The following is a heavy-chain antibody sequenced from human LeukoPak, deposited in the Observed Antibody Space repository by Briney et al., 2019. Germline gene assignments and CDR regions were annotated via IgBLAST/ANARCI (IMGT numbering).Heavy chain of an antibody. CDR2: LYSRGSP. V-gene: IGHV4-59*01. J-gene: IGHJ3*02. CDR1: GASISTYY. D-gene: IGHD1-1*01. CDR3: ARLQPNSGEWAFDI. Sequence: SETLSLTCTVSGASISTYYWSWIRQSPGKGLEWIGYLYSRGSPNYNPSLKRRVTISVDTSKNHFSLTLSSVTAADTAVYYCARLQPNSGEWAFDIWGQGTMVTVSS.